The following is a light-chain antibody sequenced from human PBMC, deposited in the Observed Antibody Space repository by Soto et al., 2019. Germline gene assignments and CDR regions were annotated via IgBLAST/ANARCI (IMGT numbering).Light chain of an antibody. J-gene: IGLJ3*02. CDR2: GNR. V-gene: IGLV1-40*01. CDR3: QAYVYGLPAFV. CDR1: NSNLGAGYD. Sequence: QSVLTQPPSVSGAPGQRVTISCTGNNSNLGAGYDVHWYQQLPGAAPKLVIFGNRNRPSGVPERFSGSKSGTSASLAITGLQAEDEADYFCQAYVYGLPAFVFGGGTKVTVL.